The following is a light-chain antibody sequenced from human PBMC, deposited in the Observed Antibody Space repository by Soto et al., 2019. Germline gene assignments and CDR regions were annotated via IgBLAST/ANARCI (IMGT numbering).Light chain of an antibody. CDR1: SSDVGGYKY. J-gene: IGLJ1*01. CDR2: EVS. Sequence: QSALTQPASVSGSPGQSITISCTGTSSDVGGYKYVSWYQQHPGKAPKLMIYEVSNRPSGVSNRFSGSKSGNTASLTISRLQAKDEADYYCSSYTSSSTLVFGTGTKLTVL. V-gene: IGLV2-14*01. CDR3: SSYTSSSTLV.